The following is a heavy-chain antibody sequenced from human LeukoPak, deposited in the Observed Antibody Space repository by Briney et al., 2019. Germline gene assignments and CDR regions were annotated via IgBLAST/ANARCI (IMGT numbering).Heavy chain of an antibody. Sequence: PGASLRLSCAASGFTFSSYAMSRVRQAPGKGLEWVSTISGSGGSTFYADSVKGRFTISRDNSKNTLYLQMNSLRAEDTAVYYCAKGYCSGGSCCLDYWGQGTLVTASS. CDR3: AKGYCSGGSCCLDY. CDR2: ISGSGGST. D-gene: IGHD2-15*01. CDR1: GFTFSSYA. J-gene: IGHJ4*02. V-gene: IGHV3-23*01.